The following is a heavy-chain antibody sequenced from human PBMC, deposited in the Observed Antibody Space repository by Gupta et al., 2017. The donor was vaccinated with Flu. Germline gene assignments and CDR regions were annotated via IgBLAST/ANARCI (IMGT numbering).Heavy chain of an antibody. J-gene: IGHJ6*02. CDR3: AKDITVRGSDISLRYFGMDV. Sequence: QLVASGGGVVTPGRSLRLSCQASYFHFRSYAMHWVRQAPGKGLEWVTLISYDGSDKYYADSVKGRFSVYRDNSMNTLYLQMNSLRAEDTAVYYCAKDITVRGSDISLRYFGMDVWGQGTTVTVSS. D-gene: IGHD3-10*01. CDR1: YFHFRSYA. V-gene: IGHV3-30*18. CDR2: ISYDGSDK.